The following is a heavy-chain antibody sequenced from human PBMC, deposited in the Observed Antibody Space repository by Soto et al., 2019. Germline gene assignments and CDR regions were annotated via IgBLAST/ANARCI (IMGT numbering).Heavy chain of an antibody. CDR3: AGMRGAGYGWVDV. V-gene: IGHV6-1*01. CDR2: TYYRSKWTL. Sequence: QVQLQQSGPGLVKPSQTLSLACAISGDSVSSDSASWNWIRQSPSRGLEWLGRTYYRSKWTLDYAASVKGRMTITPDTSKNQFSLQLNSVTPEDTAVYFCAGMRGAGYGWVDVWGQGTTVTVSS. D-gene: IGHD3-16*01. J-gene: IGHJ6*02. CDR1: GDSVSSDSAS.